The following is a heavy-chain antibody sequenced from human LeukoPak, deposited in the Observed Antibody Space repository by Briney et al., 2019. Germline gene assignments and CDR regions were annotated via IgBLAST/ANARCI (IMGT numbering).Heavy chain of an antibody. V-gene: IGHV1-8*01. Sequence: GASVKVSCKASGYTFTSYDINWVRQATGQGLEWMGWMNPNSGNTGYAQKFQGRVSMTRNTSINTAYMELSSLRSEDTAVYYCARGQAGAWTKEKWFDYWGQGTLVTVSS. CDR1: GYTFTSYD. D-gene: IGHD2-8*01. CDR2: MNPNSGNT. J-gene: IGHJ4*02. CDR3: ARGQAGAWTKEKWFDY.